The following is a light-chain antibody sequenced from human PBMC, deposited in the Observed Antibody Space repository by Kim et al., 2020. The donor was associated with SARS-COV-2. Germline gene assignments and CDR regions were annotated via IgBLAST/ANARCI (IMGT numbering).Light chain of an antibody. V-gene: IGKV3D-15*01. Sequence: EIVMTQSPATLSVSPGDTASVSCRVSQNVGTSVDWYQQKPGQPPRLLIYGASTRATGTPARFSGGGSGTDFTLTISSLQSEDFAVYYCQQYTNWFMYTFGQGTKLEI. J-gene: IGKJ2*01. CDR3: QQYTNWFMYT. CDR1: QNVGTS. CDR2: GAS.